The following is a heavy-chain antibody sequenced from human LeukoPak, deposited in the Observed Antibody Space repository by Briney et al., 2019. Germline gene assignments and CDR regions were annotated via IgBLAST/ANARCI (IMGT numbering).Heavy chain of an antibody. CDR2: INHSGST. CDR3: ARRIYYYDSSGCRRAFDY. CDR1: GGSFSGYY. D-gene: IGHD3-22*01. J-gene: IGHJ4*02. V-gene: IGHV4-34*01. Sequence: PSETLSLTCAVYGGSFSGYYWSWIRQPPGKGLEWIGEINHSGSTNYNPSLKSRVTISVDTSKNQFSLKLSSVTAADTAVYYCARRIYYYDSSGCRRAFDYWGQGTLVTVSS.